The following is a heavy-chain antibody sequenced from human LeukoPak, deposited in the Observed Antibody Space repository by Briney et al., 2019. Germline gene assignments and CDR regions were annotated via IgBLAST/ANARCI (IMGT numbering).Heavy chain of an antibody. J-gene: IGHJ4*02. CDR3: ARATYYYGSGSYRIDY. Sequence: SETLSLTCTVSGGSISSYYWSWIRQPPGKGLEWIGYIYYSGSTYYNPSLKSRVTISVDTSKNQFSLKLSSVTAADTAVYYCARATYYYGSGSYRIDYWGQGTLVTVSS. CDR2: IYYSGST. V-gene: IGHV4-59*12. D-gene: IGHD3-10*01. CDR1: GGSISSYY.